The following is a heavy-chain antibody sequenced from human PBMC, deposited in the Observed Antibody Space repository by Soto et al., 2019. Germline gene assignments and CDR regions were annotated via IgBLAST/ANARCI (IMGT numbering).Heavy chain of an antibody. CDR2: IHYSGTT. V-gene: IGHV4-59*01. J-gene: IGHJ6*02. Sequence: SETLSLTCTVSGGSITSYYWSWIRQPPGKGLEWIGYIHYSGTTKYNPSLKSRVTISVDTSKNQFSLKLSSVTAADTAVYYCARDTEYYDFRSGYYSPDYYYYGMDVWGQGTTVTVSS. CDR3: ARDTEYYDFRSGYYSPDYYYYGMDV. D-gene: IGHD3-3*01. CDR1: GGSITSYY.